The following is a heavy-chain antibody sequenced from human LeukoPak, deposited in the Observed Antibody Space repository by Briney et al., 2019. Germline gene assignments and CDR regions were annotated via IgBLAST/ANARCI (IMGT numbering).Heavy chain of an antibody. D-gene: IGHD6-13*01. V-gene: IGHV3-15*01. CDR2: IKSKTDGGTT. Sequence: GGSLRLSCAASGFTFSNAWMSWVRQAPGKGLEWVGRIKSKTDGGTTDYAAPVKGRFTISRDDSKNTLYLQMNSLKTEDTAVYYCTTDLAASRSDFDYSGQGTLVTVSS. CDR3: TTDLAASRSDFDY. CDR1: GFTFSNAW. J-gene: IGHJ4*02.